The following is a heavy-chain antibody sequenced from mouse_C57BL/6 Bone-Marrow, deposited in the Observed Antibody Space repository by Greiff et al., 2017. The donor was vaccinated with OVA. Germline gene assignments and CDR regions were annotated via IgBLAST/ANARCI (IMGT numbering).Heavy chain of an antibody. CDR3: ARADYYGSSYDAMDY. D-gene: IGHD1-1*01. J-gene: IGHJ4*01. V-gene: IGHV1-76*01. CDR2: IYPGSGNT. Sequence: QQRPGQGLEWIARIYPGSGNTYYNEKFKGKATLTAEKSSSTAYMQLSSLTSEDSAVYFCARADYYGSSYDAMDYWGQGTSVTVSS.